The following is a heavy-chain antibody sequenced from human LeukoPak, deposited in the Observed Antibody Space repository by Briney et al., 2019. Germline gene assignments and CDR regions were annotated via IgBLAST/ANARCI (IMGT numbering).Heavy chain of an antibody. CDR3: AREGATTVTYDY. Sequence: GGCLRLSCAASGFTLSSYWMSWVRQARGEGLEWVTNIKQDGSEKYYVDTVKGRFTISRDNAKNSLNLQMNSLRAEDMAVYYCAREGATTVTYDYWGQGPLVTVSS. D-gene: IGHD4-17*01. CDR2: IKQDGSEK. CDR1: GFTLSSYW. V-gene: IGHV3-7*01. J-gene: IGHJ4*02.